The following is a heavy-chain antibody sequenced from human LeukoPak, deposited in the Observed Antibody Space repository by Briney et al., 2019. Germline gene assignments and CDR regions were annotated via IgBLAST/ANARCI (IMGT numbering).Heavy chain of an antibody. V-gene: IGHV3-66*01. D-gene: IGHD3-10*01. CDR3: ARELGGYGSGSYYNDDY. CDR1: GFTVSSNY. Sequence: GGSLRLSCAASGFTVSSNYMSWVRQAPGKGLEGVSVIYSGGSTYYADSVKGRFTISRDNSKNTLYLQMNSLRAEDTAVYYCARELGGYGSGSYYNDDYWGQGTLVTVSS. J-gene: IGHJ4*02. CDR2: IYSGGST.